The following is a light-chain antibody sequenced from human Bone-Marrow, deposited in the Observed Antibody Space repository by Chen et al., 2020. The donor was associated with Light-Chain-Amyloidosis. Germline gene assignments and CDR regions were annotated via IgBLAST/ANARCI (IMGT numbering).Light chain of an antibody. CDR1: NMGSTS. CDR2: DDS. V-gene: IGLV3-21*02. CDR3: QVWDRSSDRPV. J-gene: IGLJ3*02. Sequence: SYVLTQPSSVSVAPGQTATIACGGNNMGSTSVHWYQQTPGQAPLLVVYDDSDRPSGIPERLCGSNAGNTAALTIRRVEAGDEADYYGQVWDRSSDRPVFGGGTKLTVL.